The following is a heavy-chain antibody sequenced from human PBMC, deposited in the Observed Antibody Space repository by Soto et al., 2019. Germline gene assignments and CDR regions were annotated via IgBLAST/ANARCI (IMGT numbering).Heavy chain of an antibody. J-gene: IGHJ5*02. Sequence: QVQLQQWGAGLLKPSETLSLTCAVYGGSFSGYYWSWIRQPPGKGLEWIGEINHSGSTNYNPSFKSRVAISEDTSKNQFSMKLSSVTAADTAVYYCARQRVLNSGSNWFDPWGQGTLVTVSS. CDR3: ARQRVLNSGSNWFDP. D-gene: IGHD2-15*01. V-gene: IGHV4-34*01. CDR1: GGSFSGYY. CDR2: INHSGST.